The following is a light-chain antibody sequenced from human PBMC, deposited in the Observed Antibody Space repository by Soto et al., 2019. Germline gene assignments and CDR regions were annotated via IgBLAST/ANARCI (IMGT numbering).Light chain of an antibody. CDR2: KAS. V-gene: IGKV1-5*03. J-gene: IGKJ1*01. Sequence: IQMTQSPSTLSASVGDRVTITCRASQSISSWLAWYQQKPGKAPKLLIYKASSLESGVPSRFSGSGSGTEFTLTISSLQPDYFATYYCQQYKISTWTFVQGTMV. CDR1: QSISSW. CDR3: QQYKISTWT.